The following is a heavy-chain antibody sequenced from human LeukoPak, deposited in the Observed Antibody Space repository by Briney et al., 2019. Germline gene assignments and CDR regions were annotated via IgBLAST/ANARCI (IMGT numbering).Heavy chain of an antibody. Sequence: GGSLRLSCVGSGFTFRSHAMSWVRQAPEKGLEFVSGIYENGGTTYYADSVKGRFSISRDNSKNTLYLQMNSLRAEDTALYYCVKASSSSPQYNWFDAWGQGTLVTVSS. CDR3: VKASSSSPQYNWFDA. J-gene: IGHJ5*02. CDR1: GFTFRSHA. D-gene: IGHD6-6*01. CDR2: IYENGGTT. V-gene: IGHV3-23*01.